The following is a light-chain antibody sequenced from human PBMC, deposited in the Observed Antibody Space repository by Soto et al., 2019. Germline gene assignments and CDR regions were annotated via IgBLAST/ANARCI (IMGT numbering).Light chain of an antibody. CDR1: RSVLYNSNNKNY. CDR2: WAS. CDR3: QQYGNAPIT. V-gene: IGKV4-1*01. Sequence: DIVMTQAPDSLAVSLGERATINCKSSRSVLYNSNNKNYLAWYQQKPGQPPKLLIYWASTRESGVPDRFSGSGSGTDFTLTISRLEVEDFAVYHCQQYGNAPITFGQGTRLEIK. J-gene: IGKJ5*01.